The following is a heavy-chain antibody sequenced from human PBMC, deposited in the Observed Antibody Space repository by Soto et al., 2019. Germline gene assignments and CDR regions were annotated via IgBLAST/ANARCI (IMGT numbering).Heavy chain of an antibody. CDR2: ISSSSSTI. V-gene: IGHV3-48*01. J-gene: IGHJ4*02. CDR1: GFTFSSYS. D-gene: IGHD2-15*01. Sequence: EVQLVESGGGLVQPGGSLRLSCAASGFTFSSYSMNWVRQAPGKGLEWVSYISSSSSTIYYADSVKGRFTISRDNAKNSLYLPMNSLRAEDTAVYYCARVARGALSDYWGQGTLVTVSS. CDR3: ARVARGALSDY.